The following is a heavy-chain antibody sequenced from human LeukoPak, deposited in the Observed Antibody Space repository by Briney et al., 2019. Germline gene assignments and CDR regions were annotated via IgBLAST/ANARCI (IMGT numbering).Heavy chain of an antibody. Sequence: GGSLRLSCAASGFTFSSYAMHWVRQAPGKGLEYVSAISSNGGSTYYANSVKGRFTISRDNSKNTLYLQMNSLRAEDTAVYYCAKKQWLVTDDNWFDPWGQGTLVTVSS. CDR1: GFTFSSYA. CDR3: AKKQWLVTDDNWFDP. V-gene: IGHV3-64*01. CDR2: ISSNGGST. D-gene: IGHD6-19*01. J-gene: IGHJ5*02.